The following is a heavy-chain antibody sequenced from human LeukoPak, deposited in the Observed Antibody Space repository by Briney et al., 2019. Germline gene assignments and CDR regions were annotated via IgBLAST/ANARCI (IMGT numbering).Heavy chain of an antibody. CDR1: GVTFSSYG. J-gene: IGHJ4*02. V-gene: IGHV3-30*02. Sequence: GVSLRLSCAASGVTFSSYGMHWVRQGPGKGLEWVAFIRYDGSNKYYADSVKGRFTISRDNSKNTLYLQMNSLRAEDTAVYYCAKPELLWFGEFNYDYWGQGTLVTVSS. D-gene: IGHD3-10*01. CDR3: AKPELLWFGEFNYDY. CDR2: IRYDGSNK.